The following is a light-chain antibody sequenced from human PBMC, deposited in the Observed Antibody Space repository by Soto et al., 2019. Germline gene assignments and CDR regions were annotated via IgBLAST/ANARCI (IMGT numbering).Light chain of an antibody. Sequence: EIVLTQSPGTLSLSPGERATLSCRASQSVSSSYLAWFQQRPGQAPRLLMYGVSARATGIPDRFSGSGSGTDFPLTISRLEPEDFAVYYCQHYGSLPVTFGGGTKVEIK. J-gene: IGKJ4*01. CDR3: QHYGSLPVT. V-gene: IGKV3-20*01. CDR1: QSVSSSY. CDR2: GVS.